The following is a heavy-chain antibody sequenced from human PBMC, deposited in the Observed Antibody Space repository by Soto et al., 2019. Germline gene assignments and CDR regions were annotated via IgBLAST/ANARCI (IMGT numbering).Heavy chain of an antibody. Sequence: QVQLQESGPGLVKPSETLSLTCTVSGGSISSYYWSWIRQPPGKGLEWIGYIYYSGRTNYNPSLKSRVTISVDTSKNQFSLKLSSVTAADTAVYYCARGYCSSTICYIWDNSFDPWGQGTLVTVSS. CDR3: ARGYCSSTICYIWDNSFDP. D-gene: IGHD2-2*02. J-gene: IGHJ5*02. CDR2: IYYSGRT. V-gene: IGHV4-59*01. CDR1: GGSISSYY.